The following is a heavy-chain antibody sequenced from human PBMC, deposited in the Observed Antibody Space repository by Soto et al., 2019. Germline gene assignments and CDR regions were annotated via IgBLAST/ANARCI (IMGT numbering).Heavy chain of an antibody. CDR3: ARVLGALSWYGGPDYYYGMDV. CDR1: GFTFSSYW. J-gene: IGHJ6*02. V-gene: IGHV3-7*05. Sequence: GGSLRLSCAASGFTFSSYWMSWVRQAPGKGLEWVANIKQDGSEKYYVDSVKGRFTISRDNAKNSLYMQMNSLRAEDTAVYYCARVLGALSWYGGPDYYYGMDVWGQGTTVTVSS. D-gene: IGHD4-17*01. CDR2: IKQDGSEK.